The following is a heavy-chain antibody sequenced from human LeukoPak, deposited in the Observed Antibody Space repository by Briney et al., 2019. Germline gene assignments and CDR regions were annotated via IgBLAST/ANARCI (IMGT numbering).Heavy chain of an antibody. V-gene: IGHV4-39*01. D-gene: IGHD5-12*01. CDR1: GDSISSSSYY. CDR3: ARLDYNNYLDY. Sequence: SGTLSLTCTVSGDSISSSSYYWGWIRQPPGKGLEWIGNIYYSGSTYYNPSLKSRVTISVDTSKNQFSLKLSSVTAADTAVYYCARLDYNNYLDYWGQGTLVTVSS. J-gene: IGHJ4*02. CDR2: IYYSGST.